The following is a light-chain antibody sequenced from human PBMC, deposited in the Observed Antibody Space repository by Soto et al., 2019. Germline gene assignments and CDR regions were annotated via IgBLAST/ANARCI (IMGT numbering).Light chain of an antibody. J-gene: IGLJ2*01. CDR1: SSDGGGYNY. CDR2: DVS. CDR3: SSYTSSSTLG. V-gene: IGLV2-14*01. Sequence: QSALTQPASVSGSPGQSITISCTGTSSDGGGYNYVSWYQQHPGKAPKLMIYDVSNRPSGVSNRFSGSKSGNTASLTISGLQAEDEADYYCSSYTSSSTLGFGGGTNLTVL.